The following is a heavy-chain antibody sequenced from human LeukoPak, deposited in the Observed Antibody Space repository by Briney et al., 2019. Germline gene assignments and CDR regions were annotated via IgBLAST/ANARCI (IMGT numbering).Heavy chain of an antibody. V-gene: IGHV3-64*01. Sequence: GGSLRLSCAASGFTFGSYILHWVRHAPGKGLEYVSAISSNGGSTYYANSVKGRFTISRDNAKNSLHLQMSSLRADDTAVYYCARDPPPDDTSGYLDYWGQGALVTVSS. CDR3: ARDPPPDDTSGYLDY. CDR2: ISSNGGST. J-gene: IGHJ4*02. CDR1: GFTFGSYI. D-gene: IGHD3-22*01.